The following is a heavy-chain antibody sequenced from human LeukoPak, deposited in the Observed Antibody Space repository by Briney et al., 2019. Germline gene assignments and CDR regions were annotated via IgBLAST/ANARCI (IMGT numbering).Heavy chain of an antibody. CDR1: GFTVSSNY. CDR3: ARAKGLAVAGSEY. D-gene: IGHD6-19*01. V-gene: IGHV3-66*01. Sequence: GGSLRLSRAASGFTVSSNYMTWVRQAPGKGLEWVSVIYSDGSTYYADSVKGRFTISRDNSKNTLYLQMNSLRAEDTAVYYCARAKGLAVAGSEYWGQGTLVTVSS. J-gene: IGHJ4*02. CDR2: IYSDGST.